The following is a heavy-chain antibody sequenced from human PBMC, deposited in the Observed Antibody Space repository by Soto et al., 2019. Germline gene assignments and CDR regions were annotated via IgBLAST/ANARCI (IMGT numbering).Heavy chain of an antibody. J-gene: IGHJ5*02. CDR1: GGSISSYY. Sequence: SETLSISCTVSGGSISSYYWSWIRQPPGKGLEWIGYIYYSGSTNYNPSLKSRVTISVDTSKNQFSLKLSSVTAADTAVYYWARGRAEYQLLVGWFDPWGQGTLVTVSS. CDR3: ARGRAEYQLLVGWFDP. V-gene: IGHV4-59*01. CDR2: IYYSGST. D-gene: IGHD2-2*01.